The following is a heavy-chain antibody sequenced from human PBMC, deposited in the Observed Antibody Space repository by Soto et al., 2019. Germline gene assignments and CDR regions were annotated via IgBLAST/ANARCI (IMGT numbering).Heavy chain of an antibody. CDR1: GFGVSNNY. J-gene: IGHJ5*02. D-gene: IGHD3-3*01. CDR3: ARDRYSYYDFWSGYYRTPIAH. CDR2: IKQDGSEK. V-gene: IGHV3-7*01. Sequence: GGSLRLSCAASGFGVSNNYMSWVRQAPGKGLEWVANIKQDGSEKYYVDTVKGRFTISRDNAKNSLYLQMNSLRAEDTAVYYCARDRYSYYDFWSGYYRTPIAHWGQGTLVTVSS.